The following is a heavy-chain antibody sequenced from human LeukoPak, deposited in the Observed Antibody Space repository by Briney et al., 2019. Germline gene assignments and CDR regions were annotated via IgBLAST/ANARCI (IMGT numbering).Heavy chain of an antibody. CDR1: GGSISSYY. CDR3: ARYAYYYDSSGYYYEYYFDY. CDR2: IYYSGST. V-gene: IGHV4-59*08. D-gene: IGHD3-22*01. J-gene: IGHJ4*02. Sequence: PSETLSLTCTVSGGSISSYYWSWIRQPPGKGLEWIGYIYYSGSTNYNPSLKSRVTISVDTSKNQFSLKLSSVTAADTAVYYCARYAYYYDSSGYYYEYYFDYWGQGTLVTVSS.